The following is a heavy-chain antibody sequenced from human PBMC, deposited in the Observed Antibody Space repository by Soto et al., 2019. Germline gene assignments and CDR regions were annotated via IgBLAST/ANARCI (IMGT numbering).Heavy chain of an antibody. CDR1: GYTFTGYY. Sequence: ASVKVSCKASGYTFTGYYMHWVRQAPGQGLEWMGWINPNSGGTNYAQKFQGWVTMTRDMSISTAYMELSRLRSDDTAVYYCARVSDYGGNSGEYYYYGMDVWGQGTTVTVSS. J-gene: IGHJ6*02. D-gene: IGHD4-17*01. V-gene: IGHV1-2*04. CDR2: INPNSGGT. CDR3: ARVSDYGGNSGEYYYYGMDV.